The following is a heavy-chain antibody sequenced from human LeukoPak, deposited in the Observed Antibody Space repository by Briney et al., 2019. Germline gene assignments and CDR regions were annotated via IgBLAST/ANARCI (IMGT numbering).Heavy chain of an antibody. CDR2: INHSGST. Sequence: SETLSLTCAVYGGSFSGYYWSWIRQPPGKGLEWIGEINHSGSTNYNPSLKSRVTISVDPSKNQFSLKLSSVTAADTAVYYCARTRYYYNSRGYGAPYYFDYWGQGTLVTVSS. D-gene: IGHD3-10*01. CDR3: ARTRYYYNSRGYGAPYYFDY. V-gene: IGHV4-34*01. CDR1: GGSFSGYY. J-gene: IGHJ4*02.